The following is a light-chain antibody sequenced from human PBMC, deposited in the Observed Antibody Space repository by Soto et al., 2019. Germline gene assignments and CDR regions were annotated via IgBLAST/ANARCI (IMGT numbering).Light chain of an antibody. J-gene: IGLJ1*01. CDR3: ATWDDSLKGV. CDR2: TNN. Sequence: QSVLTQPPSASGTPGQRVTISCSGSTSNIGSHTVNWYQHVPGTAPKLLITTNNQRPSGVPDRFSGFKSGSSASLVISGLQSEDEADYYCATWDDSLKGVFGTGPKLIVL. V-gene: IGLV1-44*01. CDR1: TSNIGSHT.